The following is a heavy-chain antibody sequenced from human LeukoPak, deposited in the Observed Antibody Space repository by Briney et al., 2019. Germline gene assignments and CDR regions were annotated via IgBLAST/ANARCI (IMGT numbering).Heavy chain of an antibody. V-gene: IGHV4-39*02. CDR3: ARRGLIDY. D-gene: IGHD3/OR15-3a*01. Sequence: RPSETLSLTCIVSGGSTSGGNYYWGWIRRPPGKGLEWIGGISSSGNTYYNPSLKSRITISIDTSKNHFSLKLSSVTTADTAVYYCARRGLIDYWGQGTLVTVSS. CDR2: ISSSGNT. CDR1: GGSTSGGNYY. J-gene: IGHJ4*02.